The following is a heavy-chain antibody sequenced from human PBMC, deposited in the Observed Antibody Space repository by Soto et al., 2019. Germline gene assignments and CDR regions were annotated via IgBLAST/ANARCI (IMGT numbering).Heavy chain of an antibody. D-gene: IGHD6-13*01. CDR3: ARHRSQSSWTHLVYYYYGMDV. Sequence: SETLSLTCTVSGGSISSSSYYWGWIRQPPGKGLEWIGSIYYSGSTYYNPSLKSRVTISVDTSKNQFSLKLSSVTAADTAVYYCARHRSQSSWTHLVYYYYGMDVWGQGTTVTVSS. CDR1: GGSISSSSYY. V-gene: IGHV4-39*01. J-gene: IGHJ6*02. CDR2: IYYSGST.